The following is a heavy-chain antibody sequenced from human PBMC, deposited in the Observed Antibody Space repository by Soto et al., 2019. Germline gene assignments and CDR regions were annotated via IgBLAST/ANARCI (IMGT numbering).Heavy chain of an antibody. CDR1: GYTFTSYY. J-gene: IGHJ4*02. D-gene: IGHD2-15*01. Sequence: ASVKVSCKASGYTFTSYYMHWVRQAPGQGLEWMGIINPSNSTSYAQKFQGRVTMTRDTSTSTVYMELSSLRSEDTAVYYCATVYCSGGSCYSIDYWGQGTLVTVSS. CDR2: INPSNST. CDR3: ATVYCSGGSCYSIDY. V-gene: IGHV1-46*03.